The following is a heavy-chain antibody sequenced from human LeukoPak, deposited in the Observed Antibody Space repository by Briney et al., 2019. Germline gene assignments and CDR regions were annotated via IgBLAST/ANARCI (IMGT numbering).Heavy chain of an antibody. J-gene: IGHJ4*02. CDR1: GYTFAGYY. Sequence: GASVKVSCKASGYTFAGYYMHWVRQAPGQGLEWMGWINPNSGGTHYAQKFQGRVTMTRDTSISTAYMELSRLRSDDTAVYYCAISSGSYYRDLSYWGQGTLVTVSS. CDR2: INPNSGGT. CDR3: AISSGSYYRDLSY. V-gene: IGHV1-2*02. D-gene: IGHD3-10*01.